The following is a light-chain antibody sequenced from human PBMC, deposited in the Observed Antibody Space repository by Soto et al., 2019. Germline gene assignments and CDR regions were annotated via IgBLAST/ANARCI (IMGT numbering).Light chain of an antibody. J-gene: IGLJ3*02. CDR1: SSDVGGLNY. CDR3: SSYTSSTTRV. CDR2: SAS. Sequence: QSALTQPASVSGSPGQSITISCTGTSSDVGGLNYVSWYQQYPGKAPKLMIYSASNRPSGVSNRFSGSKSGNTASLTISGLQAEDEADYYCSSYTSSTTRVFGGGTKLTVL. V-gene: IGLV2-14*01.